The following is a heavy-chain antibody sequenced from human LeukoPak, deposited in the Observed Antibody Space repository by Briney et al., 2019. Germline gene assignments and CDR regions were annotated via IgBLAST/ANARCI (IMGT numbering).Heavy chain of an antibody. V-gene: IGHV4-34*01. CDR1: GGSFSGYY. Sequence: SETLSLTCAVYGGSFSGYYWSWIRQPPGKGLEWIGEINHSGSTNYNPSLKSRVTISVDMSKNQFSLKLSSVTAADTAVYYCAVNYYDSSGYYLMDVWGQGTTVTVSS. D-gene: IGHD3-22*01. CDR2: INHSGST. J-gene: IGHJ6*02. CDR3: AVNYYDSSGYYLMDV.